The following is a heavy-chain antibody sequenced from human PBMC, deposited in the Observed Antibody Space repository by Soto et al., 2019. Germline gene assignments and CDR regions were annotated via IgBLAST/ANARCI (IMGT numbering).Heavy chain of an antibody. CDR3: ARALPGYYYYYMDF. Sequence: ASVKVSCKASGYTFTSYDINWVRQATGQGLEWMGWMNPNSGNTGYAQKFQGRVTMTRNTSISTAYMELSSLRSEDTAVYYCARALPGYYYYYMDFRGKGSTVTVSS. CDR2: MNPNSGNT. J-gene: IGHJ6*03. V-gene: IGHV1-8*01. CDR1: GYTFTSYD.